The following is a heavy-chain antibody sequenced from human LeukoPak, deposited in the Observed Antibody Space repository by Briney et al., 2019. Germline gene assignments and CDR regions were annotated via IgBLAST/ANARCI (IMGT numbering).Heavy chain of an antibody. CDR1: GFSLSTSGMR. CDR2: IDWDDDK. V-gene: IGHV2-70*04. J-gene: IGHJ4*02. Sequence: SGPALVKPTQTLTLTCTFSGFSLSTSGMRVSWIRQPPGKALEWLARIDWDDDKFYSTSLKTRHTISKDTSKNQVVLTMTNMDPVDTATYYCARTECGSGYDYWGQGTLVTVSS. CDR3: ARTECGSGYDY. D-gene: IGHD3-10*01.